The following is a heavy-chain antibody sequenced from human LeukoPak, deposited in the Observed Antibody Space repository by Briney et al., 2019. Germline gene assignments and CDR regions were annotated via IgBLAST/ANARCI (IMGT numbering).Heavy chain of an antibody. CDR1: GFTFSTYG. V-gene: IGHV3-23*01. J-gene: IGHJ4*02. D-gene: IGHD2-21*02. CDR2: ISGPGGTT. CDR3: AKDPAVLPVASFDN. Sequence: GGSLRLSCAASGFTFSTYGMSWVRQVPGRGLEWVSGISGPGGTTYYAESVKGRFTVSRDNDQNTLYLQMHNLRVEDTAVYYCAKDPAVLPVASFDNWGQGTLVTVSS.